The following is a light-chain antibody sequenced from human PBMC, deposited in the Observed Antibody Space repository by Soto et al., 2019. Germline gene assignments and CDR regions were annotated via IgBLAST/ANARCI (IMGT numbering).Light chain of an antibody. CDR2: DAS. Sequence: DIQMTQSPSTLSASVGDRVTITCRASQSISSWLAWYQQKPGKAPKLLIYDASSLESGVQSRFSGSGSGTEFTLTISILQPDDCATYYCQQYNSYQTFGQGTKVEIK. J-gene: IGKJ1*01. CDR1: QSISSW. CDR3: QQYNSYQT. V-gene: IGKV1-5*01.